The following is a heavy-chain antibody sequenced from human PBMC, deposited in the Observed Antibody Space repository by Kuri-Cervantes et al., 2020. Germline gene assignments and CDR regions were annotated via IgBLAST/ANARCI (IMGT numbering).Heavy chain of an antibody. V-gene: IGHV4-34*01. CDR1: GGSFGGYY. CDR2: INHSGST. D-gene: IGHD3-10*01. CDR3: ARGGFSYYYGSGWSKSKNWFDP. Sequence: GSLRLSCAVYGGSFGGYYWSWIRQRPGKGLEWIGEINHSGSTNYNPSLKSRVTISVDTSKNQFSLKLSSVTAADTAVYYCARGGFSYYYGSGWSKSKNWFDPWGQGTLVTVSS. J-gene: IGHJ5*02.